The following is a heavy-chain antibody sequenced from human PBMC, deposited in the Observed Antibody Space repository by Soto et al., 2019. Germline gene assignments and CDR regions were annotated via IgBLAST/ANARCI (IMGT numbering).Heavy chain of an antibody. CDR1: GDSISSSSYY. V-gene: IGHV4-39*01. D-gene: IGHD6-19*01. J-gene: IGHJ4*02. CDR2: IYYSGST. CDR3: ARQSSSGWYFDY. Sequence: SETLSLTCTVSGDSISSSSYYWGWIRQPPGKGLEWIGSIYYSGSTYYNPSLKSRVTISVDTSKNQFSLKLSSVTAADTAVYYCARQSSSGWYFDYWGQGTLVTVSS.